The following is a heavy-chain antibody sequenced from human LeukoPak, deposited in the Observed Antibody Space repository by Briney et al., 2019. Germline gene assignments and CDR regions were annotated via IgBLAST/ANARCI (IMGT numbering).Heavy chain of an antibody. D-gene: IGHD2-15*01. CDR1: GGTFSSYA. V-gene: IGHV1-69*05. J-gene: IGHJ5*02. CDR2: IVPIFGTA. CDR3: ARDQDPDNWFDP. Sequence: SVKVSCKASGGTFSSYAISWVRQAPGQGLEWMGRIVPIFGTANYAQKFQGRVTITTDESTSTAYMELSSLRSEDTAVYYCARDQDPDNWFDPWGQGTLVTVSS.